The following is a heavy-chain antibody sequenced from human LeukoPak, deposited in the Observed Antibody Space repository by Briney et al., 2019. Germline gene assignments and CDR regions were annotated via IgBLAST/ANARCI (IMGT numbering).Heavy chain of an antibody. D-gene: IGHD3-3*01. CDR1: GGSVSDGNYY. Sequence: SETLSLTCTVSGGSVSDGNYYWTWVRQPAGKGLEWIGRIYSSEDTKYNPSLKSRVTISLDTSKNQFALRLTSVTAADTAVYYCARHLLEWLFADAFDIWGQGTMVTVSS. CDR2: IYSSEDT. J-gene: IGHJ3*02. CDR3: ARHLLEWLFADAFDI. V-gene: IGHV4-61*02.